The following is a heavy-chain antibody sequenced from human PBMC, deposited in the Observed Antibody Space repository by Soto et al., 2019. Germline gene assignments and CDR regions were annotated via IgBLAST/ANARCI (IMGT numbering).Heavy chain of an antibody. CDR3: ARRAYSGSYIVFDY. Sequence: QVTLKESGPVLVKPTETLTLTCTVSGFSLSNARMGVSWIRQPPGKAPEWLAHIFSNDEKSYSTSLKSRLTISKDTSKSQVVLTMTNMDPVDTATYYCARRAYSGSYIVFDYWGQGTLVTVSS. D-gene: IGHD1-26*01. J-gene: IGHJ4*02. V-gene: IGHV2-26*01. CDR1: GFSLSNARMG. CDR2: IFSNDEK.